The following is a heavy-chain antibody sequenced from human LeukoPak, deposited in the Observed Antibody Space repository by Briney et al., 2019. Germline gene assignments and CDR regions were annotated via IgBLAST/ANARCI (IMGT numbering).Heavy chain of an antibody. CDR3: TTAQGYYYGMDV. CDR2: IKSKTDGGTT. V-gene: IGHV3-15*07. J-gene: IGHJ6*02. CDR1: GFTFSDYA. Sequence: PGGSLRLSCAASGFTFSDYAMNWVRQAPGKGLEWVGRIKSKTDGGTTDYAAPVKGRFTISRDDSKNTLYLQMNSLKTEDTAVYYCTTAQGYYYGMDVWGQGTTVTVSS.